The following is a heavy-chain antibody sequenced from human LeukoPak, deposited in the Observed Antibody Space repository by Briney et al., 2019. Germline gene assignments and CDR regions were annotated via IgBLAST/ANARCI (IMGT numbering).Heavy chain of an antibody. CDR1: GGTFSSYA. D-gene: IGHD3-10*01. Sequence: SVKVSYKASGGTFSSYAISWVRQAPGQGLEWMGGIIPIFGTANYAQKFQGRVTITTDESTSTAYMELSSLGSEHTAVYYCAIGAASGSYNHWFDPSGEGTLVTVYS. V-gene: IGHV1-69*05. J-gene: IGHJ5*02. CDR3: AIGAASGSYNHWFDP. CDR2: IIPIFGTA.